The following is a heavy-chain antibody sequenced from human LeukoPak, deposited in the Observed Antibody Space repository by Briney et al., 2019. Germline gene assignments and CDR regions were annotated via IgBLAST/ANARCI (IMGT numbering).Heavy chain of an antibody. J-gene: IGHJ6*03. CDR3: ARAPYYYDSSGYYPYYNYMDV. CDR1: GGAFSSYA. CDR2: IIPIFGTA. D-gene: IGHD3-22*01. Sequence: SVKVSCKASGGAFSSYAISWVRQAPGQGLEWMGGIIPIFGTANYAQKFQGRVTITADESTSTAYMELSSLRSEDTAVYYCARAPYYYDSSGYYPYYNYMDVWGKGTTVTISS. V-gene: IGHV1-69*01.